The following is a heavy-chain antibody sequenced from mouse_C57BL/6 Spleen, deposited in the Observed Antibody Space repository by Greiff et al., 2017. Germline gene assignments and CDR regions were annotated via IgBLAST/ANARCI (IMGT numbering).Heavy chain of an antibody. CDR1: GYAFSSYW. Sequence: VQLQQSGAELVKPGASVKISCKASGYAFSSYWMNWVKQRPGKGLEWIGQIYPGDGDTNYNGKFKGKATLTADNSSSTAYMQLSSLTSEDSAVYFCARGRYYGSSGSMDYWGQGTSVTVSS. J-gene: IGHJ4*01. V-gene: IGHV1-80*01. D-gene: IGHD1-1*01. CDR2: IYPGDGDT. CDR3: ARGRYYGSSGSMDY.